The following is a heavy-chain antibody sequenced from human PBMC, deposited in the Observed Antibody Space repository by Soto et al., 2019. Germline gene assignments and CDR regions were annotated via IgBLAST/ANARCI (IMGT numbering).Heavy chain of an antibody. CDR1: GFVVSSKY. V-gene: IGHV3-66*01. Sequence: PGGSLRLSCAASGFVVSSKYMSRVRQAPGKGLEWISIIRGGTTTYYADSVRGRFAISRDNSQNNVYLQMNNLRAEDTAVYYCAGDSYFPYWGQGTLVTVSS. J-gene: IGHJ4*02. CDR3: AGDSYFPY. CDR2: IRGGTTT.